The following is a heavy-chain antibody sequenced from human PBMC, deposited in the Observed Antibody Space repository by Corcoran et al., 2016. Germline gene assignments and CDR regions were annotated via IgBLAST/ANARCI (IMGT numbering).Heavy chain of an antibody. J-gene: IGHJ4*02. CDR1: GGSISTYY. Sequence: QLQVSGPGLVKPSETLSLTCTFSGGSISTYYWSWIRQPPGQGLEWIGYIYYTGSTNYNPSLKSRVTISVDTSKNQFSLKLSSVTAADTAVYYCARNLPPDRGRPGNLDYWGQGTLVTVSS. D-gene: IGHD3-10*01. V-gene: IGHV4-59*01. CDR2: IYYTGST. CDR3: ARNLPPDRGRPGNLDY.